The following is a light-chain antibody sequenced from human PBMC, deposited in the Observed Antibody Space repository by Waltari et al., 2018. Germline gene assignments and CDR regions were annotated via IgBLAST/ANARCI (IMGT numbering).Light chain of an antibody. CDR3: QQYNNWPPA. CDR2: GAS. Sequence: EIVMTQSPATLSVSPGERATLSCRASQSVSSSLAWYQQKPGHAPSLLIYGASTRATGIPARFSGSGSGTEFTLTISSLQSEDFAVYYCQQYNNWPPAFGQGTKVEIK. V-gene: IGKV3-15*01. J-gene: IGKJ1*01. CDR1: QSVSSS.